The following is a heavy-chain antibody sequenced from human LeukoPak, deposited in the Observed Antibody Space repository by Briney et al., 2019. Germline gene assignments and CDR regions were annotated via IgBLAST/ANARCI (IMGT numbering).Heavy chain of an antibody. CDR1: GGSISSGGYY. J-gene: IGHJ4*02. V-gene: IGHV4-31*03. D-gene: IGHD2-2*01. CDR3: ARVPIPPHCSSTSCYSIDY. Sequence: SETLSLTCTVSGGSISSGGYYWSWIRQHPGKGLEWIGYIYYSGSTYYNPSLKSRVTISVDTSKNQFSLKLSSVPAADTAVYYCARVPIPPHCSSTSCYSIDYWGQGTLVTVSS. CDR2: IYYSGST.